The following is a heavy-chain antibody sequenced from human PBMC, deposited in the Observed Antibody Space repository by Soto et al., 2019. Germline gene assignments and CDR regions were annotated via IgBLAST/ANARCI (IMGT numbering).Heavy chain of an antibody. CDR2: VTPSGTDT. D-gene: IGHD1-7*01. CDR3: TKDVELYR. V-gene: IGHV3-23*01. J-gene: IGHJ5*02. Sequence: EVQLLESGGGLVQPGGSLKLSCAASGFTFSIYTMTWVRQAPGKGLEWVSSVTPSGTDTYYADSVKGRFTISRDNSRDTVDLHMSSLRAEDTAIYYCTKDVELYRWGQGTLVTVSS. CDR1: GFTFSIYT.